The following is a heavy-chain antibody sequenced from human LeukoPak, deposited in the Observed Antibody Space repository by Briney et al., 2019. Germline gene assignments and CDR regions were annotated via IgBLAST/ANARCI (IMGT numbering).Heavy chain of an antibody. CDR1: GFTFSSYG. CDR2: ISYDGSNK. CDR3: RGSIAVAGPFDY. D-gene: IGHD6-19*01. Sequence: GGSLRLSCAASGFTFSSYGMHWVRQAPGKGLEWVAVISYDGSNKYYADSVKGRFTISRDNSKNTLYLQMNSLRAEDAAVYYCRGSIAVAGPFDYWGQGTLVTVSS. J-gene: IGHJ4*02. V-gene: IGHV3-30*03.